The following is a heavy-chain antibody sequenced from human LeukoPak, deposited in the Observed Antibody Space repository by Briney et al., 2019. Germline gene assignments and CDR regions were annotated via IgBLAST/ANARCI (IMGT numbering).Heavy chain of an antibody. D-gene: IGHD3-16*02. Sequence: ASVKVSCKASGYTFTGYYMHWVRQAPGQGLEWMGRINPNSGGTNCAQKFQGRVTMTRDTSISTAYMELSRLRSDDTAVYYCARGGVYDYVWGSYRQPDFWGQGTLVTVSS. J-gene: IGHJ4*02. CDR2: INPNSGGT. V-gene: IGHV1-2*06. CDR3: ARGGVYDYVWGSYRQPDF. CDR1: GYTFTGYY.